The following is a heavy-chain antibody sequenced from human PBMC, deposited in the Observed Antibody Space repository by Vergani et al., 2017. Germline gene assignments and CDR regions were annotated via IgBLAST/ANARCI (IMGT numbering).Heavy chain of an antibody. CDR3: ARXNYDILTGYYWGSD. CDR1: GGSISGSSYY. J-gene: IGHJ4*02. CDR2: IYYSGST. Sequence: QLQLQESGPGLVKPSETLSLTCTVSGGSISGSSYYWGWIRQPPGKGLEWIGSIYYSGSTYYNPSLKSRVTISVDTSKNQFSLKLSSVTAADTAVYYCARXNYDILTGYYWGSDWGQGTLVTVS. D-gene: IGHD3-9*01. V-gene: IGHV4-39*01.